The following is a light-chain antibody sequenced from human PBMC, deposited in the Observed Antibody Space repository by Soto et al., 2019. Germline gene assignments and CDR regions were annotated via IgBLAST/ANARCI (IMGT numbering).Light chain of an antibody. CDR2: EVS. Sequence: QSVLAQPPSPSGAPGQSVTISCAGTSNDVGGYNFVSWYQRHPGKAPKLIIFEVSKRPSGVPDRFSGSKFGNTASLTVSGLQAEDEADYYCSSYAGNNIFYVFGTGTKSPS. V-gene: IGLV2-8*01. J-gene: IGLJ1*01. CDR1: SNDVGGYNF. CDR3: SSYAGNNIFYV.